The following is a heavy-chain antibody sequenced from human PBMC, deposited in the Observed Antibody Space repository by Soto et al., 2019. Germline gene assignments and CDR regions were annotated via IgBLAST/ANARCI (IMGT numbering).Heavy chain of an antibody. J-gene: IGHJ4*02. V-gene: IGHV3-23*01. CDR1: GFTFDSFA. CDR2: ISASGGST. Sequence: EVPLLETGGGLEQPGGSLRLSCAASGFTFDSFAMTWVRQAPGKGLEWVSAISASGGSTFYADSVKGRFTISRDSSKNTLYLQMNSLRAEDPDVYYCARGALMPDSWGQGTLVTVSS. CDR3: ARGALMPDS. D-gene: IGHD2-2*01.